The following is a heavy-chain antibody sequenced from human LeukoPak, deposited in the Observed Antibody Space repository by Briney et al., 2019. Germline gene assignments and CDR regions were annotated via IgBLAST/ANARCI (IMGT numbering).Heavy chain of an antibody. CDR1: GYSFTSYW. J-gene: IGHJ4*02. CDR2: IYPGDSDT. CDR3: ARGSGGDYYDSSGHSPPFEY. V-gene: IGHV5-51*01. Sequence: GESLKISCKGSGYSFTSYWIGWVRQMPGKGLEWMGIIYPGDSDTRYSPSFQGQVTISADKSISTAYLQWSSLKASDTAMYYCARGSGGDYYDSSGHSPPFEYWGQGTLVTVSS. D-gene: IGHD3-22*01.